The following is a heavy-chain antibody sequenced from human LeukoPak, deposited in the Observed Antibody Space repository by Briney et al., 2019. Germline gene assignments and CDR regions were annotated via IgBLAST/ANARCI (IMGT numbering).Heavy chain of an antibody. CDR1: GFTFSDYY. CDR3: ARDMNYDFWSGEYYFDY. V-gene: IGHV3-11*01. J-gene: IGHJ4*02. D-gene: IGHD3-3*01. Sequence: GGSLRLSCAASGFTFSDYYMTWIRQAPGKGLEWVSYIGRSGSTIYYANSVKGRFTISRDNAKNSLYLQMNSLRAEDTAVYYCARDMNYDFWSGEYYFDYWGQGTLVTVSS. CDR2: IGRSGSTI.